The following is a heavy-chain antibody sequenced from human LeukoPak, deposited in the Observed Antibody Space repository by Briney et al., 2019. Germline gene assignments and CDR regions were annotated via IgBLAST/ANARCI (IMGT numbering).Heavy chain of an antibody. CDR2: INPNSGGT. V-gene: IGHV1-2*02. J-gene: IGHJ6*03. CDR3: ARGAWFGELSMDV. CDR1: GYTFTGYY. D-gene: IGHD3-10*01. Sequence: ASVKVSCKASGYTFTGYYMHWVRQAPGRGLEWMGWINPNSGGTNYAQKFQGRVTMTRDTSISTPYVELSRLRPADTAVYYCARGAWFGELSMDVWGKGTTVTISS.